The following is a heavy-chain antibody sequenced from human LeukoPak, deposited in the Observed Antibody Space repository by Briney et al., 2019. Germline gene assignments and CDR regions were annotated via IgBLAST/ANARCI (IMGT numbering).Heavy chain of an antibody. Sequence: GRSLRLSCAASGFTFTTYGMHWVRQAPGKGLEWVAFIWSDGSNKYYSDSVKGRFTISRDNSTNTLYLQMNSLRAEDTAVYYCSGDPPTSGWAFAYWGQGILVTVSS. V-gene: IGHV3-33*01. D-gene: IGHD6-19*01. J-gene: IGHJ4*02. CDR1: GFTFTTYG. CDR3: SGDPPTSGWAFAY. CDR2: IWSDGSNK.